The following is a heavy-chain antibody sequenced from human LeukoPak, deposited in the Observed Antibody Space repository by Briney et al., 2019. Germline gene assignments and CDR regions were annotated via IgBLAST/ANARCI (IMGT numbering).Heavy chain of an antibody. Sequence: GGSLRLSCAASGFTFSSYDMHWVRHATGKGLEWVSVIGTSGDTYYSGSVKGRFTISRENAKNSLYLQMNSLTAGDTAVYFCSRVGSSGWPNYFDSWGQGTLVTVSS. CDR1: GFTFSSYD. J-gene: IGHJ4*02. CDR2: IGTSGDT. CDR3: SRVGSSGWPNYFDS. D-gene: IGHD6-19*01. V-gene: IGHV3-13*04.